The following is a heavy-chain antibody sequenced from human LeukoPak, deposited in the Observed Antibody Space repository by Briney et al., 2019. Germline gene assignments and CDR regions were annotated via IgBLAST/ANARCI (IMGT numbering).Heavy chain of an antibody. CDR1: GYTFTSYD. D-gene: IGHD3-9*01. CDR2: TNPNSGNT. J-gene: IGHJ3*02. Sequence: GASVKVSCKASGYTFTSYDINWVRQATGQGLEWMGWTNPNSGNTDYAQKFQGRVTMTRNTSISTAYMELSSLRSEDTAVYYCARATPVRYFDPTAHAFDIWGQGTMVTVSS. V-gene: IGHV1-8*01. CDR3: ARATPVRYFDPTAHAFDI.